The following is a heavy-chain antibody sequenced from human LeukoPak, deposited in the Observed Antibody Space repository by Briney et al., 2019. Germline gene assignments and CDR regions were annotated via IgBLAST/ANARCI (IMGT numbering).Heavy chain of an antibody. V-gene: IGHV3-66*01. Sequence: GGSLRLSCAASGFTVSTNYVSWVRQAPGKGLEWVSVIYRHGGTAYADSVQGRFSISRDNSKNTVDLQMNSLRAEDTAVYYCAKDSSYYYGSGSYPDWGQGTLVTVSS. CDR1: GFTVSTNY. CDR3: AKDSSYYYGSGSYPD. D-gene: IGHD3-10*01. CDR2: IYRHGGT. J-gene: IGHJ4*02.